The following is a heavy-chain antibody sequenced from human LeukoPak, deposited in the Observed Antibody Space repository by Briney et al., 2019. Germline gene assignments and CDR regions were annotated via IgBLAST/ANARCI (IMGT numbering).Heavy chain of an antibody. D-gene: IGHD4-11*01. CDR3: ARDQYLDY. V-gene: IGHV3-21*04. J-gene: IGHJ4*02. Sequence: PGGSLRLSCAASGFTFSSYAMSWVRQAPGKGLEWVSSISRGGNSIYYAESVKGRFTVSRDNAKNSLYLQMNSLRAEDTAVYYCARDQYLDYRGQGTLVTVSS. CDR2: ISRGGNSI. CDR1: GFTFSSYA.